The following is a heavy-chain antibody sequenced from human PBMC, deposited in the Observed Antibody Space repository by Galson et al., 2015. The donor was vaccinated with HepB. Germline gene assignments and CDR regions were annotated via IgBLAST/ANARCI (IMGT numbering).Heavy chain of an antibody. CDR3: ASSSDPTRNWHFDL. D-gene: IGHD6-19*01. CDR2: IYGGGDT. Sequence: SLRLSCAASGLIVSNNYMTWVRQAPGKGLEWVALIYGGGDTTYADSVRGRFTNSREISTSTLYVQMTSLTTEDTAVYYCASSSDPTRNWHFDLWGRGTLVIVSS. CDR1: GLIVSNNY. J-gene: IGHJ2*01. V-gene: IGHV3-66*02.